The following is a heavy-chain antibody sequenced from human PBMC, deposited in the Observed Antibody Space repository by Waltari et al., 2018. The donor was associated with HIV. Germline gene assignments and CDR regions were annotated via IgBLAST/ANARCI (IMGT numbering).Heavy chain of an antibody. CDR3: ARAGVVPALFDL. CDR2: VYHSGCT. J-gene: IGHJ2*01. Sequence: QVQLQESGPGLLEPSETLSLTCVVSGYSISSNDNWGWVRQPPGKGLEWIGSVYHSGCTLHNPSLNSRVTISIDTSKSQFSLKLTSVTAADTAVYYCARAGVVPALFDLWGRGTLVTVSS. D-gene: IGHD2-2*01. V-gene: IGHV4-38-2*01. CDR1: GYSISSNDN.